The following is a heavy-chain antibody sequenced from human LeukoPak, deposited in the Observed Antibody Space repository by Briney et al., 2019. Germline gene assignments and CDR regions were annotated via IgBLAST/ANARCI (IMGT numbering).Heavy chain of an antibody. D-gene: IGHD3-10*01. CDR3: ARDWPPDYYGSGSYVSGYYYGMDV. V-gene: IGHV3-21*01. CDR1: GFTFSSYS. Sequence: PGGSLRLSCAASGFTFSSYSMNWVRDAPGRGLEWVSSISSSSSHIYYADSVKGRFTISRDNAKNSLYLQMNRLRAEGTAVYYCARDWPPDYYGSGSYVSGYYYGMDVWGQGTTVTVSS. CDR2: ISSSSSHI. J-gene: IGHJ6*02.